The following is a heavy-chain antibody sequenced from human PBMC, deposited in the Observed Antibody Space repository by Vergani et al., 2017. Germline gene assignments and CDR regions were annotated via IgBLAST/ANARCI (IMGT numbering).Heavy chain of an antibody. D-gene: IGHD3-22*01. V-gene: IGHV1-2*02. Sequence: QVQLVQSGAEVKKPGASVKVSCKASGYTFTGYYMHWVRQAPGQGLEWMGWINPNSGGTNYAQKFQGRVTMTRDTSISTAYMELSRLRSDDTAVYYCARQYYYDSSGYYFQHWGQGTLVTVSS. CDR3: ARQYYYDSSGYYFQH. CDR1: GYTFTGYY. CDR2: INPNSGGT. J-gene: IGHJ1*01.